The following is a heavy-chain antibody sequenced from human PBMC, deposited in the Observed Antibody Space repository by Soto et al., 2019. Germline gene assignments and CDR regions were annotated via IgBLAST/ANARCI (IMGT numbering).Heavy chain of an antibody. V-gene: IGHV1-18*01. CDR2: ISAYNGNT. CDR1: GYTFTSYG. J-gene: IGHJ4*02. D-gene: IGHD3-3*01. Sequence: GASVKVSCKASGYTFTSYGISWVRQAPGQGLEWMGWISAYNGNTNYAQKLQGRVTMTTDTSTSTAYMELRSLRSDDTAVYYCARVFAIFGVVPYYFDYWGQGTLVTVSS. CDR3: ARVFAIFGVVPYYFDY.